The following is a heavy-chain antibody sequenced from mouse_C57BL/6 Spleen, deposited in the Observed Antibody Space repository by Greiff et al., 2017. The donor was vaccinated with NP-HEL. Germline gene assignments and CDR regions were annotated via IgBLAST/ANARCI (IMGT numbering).Heavy chain of an antibody. CDR1: GFTFSSYG. J-gene: IGHJ3*01. Sequence: VQLKESGGDLVKPGGSLKLSCAASGFTFSSYGMSWVRQTPDKRLEWVATISSGGSYTYYPDSVKGRFTISRDNAKNTLYLQMSSLKSEDTAMYYWARQRDYYGSSYVWFAYWGQGTLVTVSA. V-gene: IGHV5-6*01. CDR2: ISSGGSYT. CDR3: ARQRDYYGSSYVWFAY. D-gene: IGHD1-1*01.